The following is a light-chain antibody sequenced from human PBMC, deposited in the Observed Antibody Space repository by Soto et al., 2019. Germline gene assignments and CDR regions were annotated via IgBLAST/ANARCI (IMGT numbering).Light chain of an antibody. Sequence: EIVLTQSPATLSLSPGERATISCRASQSVDSHLVWYQQKPGQAPRLLIYDASNRATGIPDRFSGSGSGTDFSLTIRSLEAEDRAVYYCQQRSNWPLTFGGGTKVEIK. J-gene: IGKJ4*01. CDR2: DAS. V-gene: IGKV3-11*01. CDR3: QQRSNWPLT. CDR1: QSVDSH.